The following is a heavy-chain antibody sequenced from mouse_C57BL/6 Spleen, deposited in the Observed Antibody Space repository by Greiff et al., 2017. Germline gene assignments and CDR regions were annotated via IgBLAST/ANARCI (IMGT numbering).Heavy chain of an antibody. Sequence: VQLQQPGAELVKPGASVKLSCKASGYTFTSYWMHWVKQRPGQGLEWIGMIHPNSGSTNYNEKFKSKATLTVDKSSSTAYMQLSSLTSEDSAVYYCARGYYGSLYYAMDYWGQGTSVTVSS. V-gene: IGHV1-64*01. CDR2: IHPNSGST. CDR3: ARGYYGSLYYAMDY. CDR1: GYTFTSYW. D-gene: IGHD1-1*01. J-gene: IGHJ4*01.